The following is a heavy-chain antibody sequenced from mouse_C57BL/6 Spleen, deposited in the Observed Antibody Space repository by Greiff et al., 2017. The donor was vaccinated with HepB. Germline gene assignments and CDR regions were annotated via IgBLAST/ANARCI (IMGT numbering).Heavy chain of an antibody. D-gene: IGHD3-2*02. V-gene: IGHV5-17*01. CDR1: GFTFSDYG. CDR3: ARGSGHYFDY. Sequence: VQLQQSGGGLVKPGGSLKLSCAASGFTFSDYGMHWVRQAPEKGLEWVAYISSGSSTIYYADTVKGRFTISRDNAKNTLFLQMTSLRSEETAMYYCARGSGHYFDYWGQGTTLTVSS. CDR2: ISSGSSTI. J-gene: IGHJ2*01.